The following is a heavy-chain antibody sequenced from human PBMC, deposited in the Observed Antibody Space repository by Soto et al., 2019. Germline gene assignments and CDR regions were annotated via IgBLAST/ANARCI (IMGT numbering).Heavy chain of an antibody. D-gene: IGHD5-18*01. J-gene: IGHJ5*02. V-gene: IGHV4-4*07. CDR3: ASEGYTYGMDVDP. CDR2: IYTSGST. CDR1: GASISSYY. Sequence: QVQLQESGPGLVKPSETLSLTCTVSGASISSYYCSWIRLPAGKGLEWIGRIYTSGSTNYNPSLKSRVTMSVDTSKNQFSLRLTSVTAADTALYDCASEGYTYGMDVDPWGQGTLVTVSS.